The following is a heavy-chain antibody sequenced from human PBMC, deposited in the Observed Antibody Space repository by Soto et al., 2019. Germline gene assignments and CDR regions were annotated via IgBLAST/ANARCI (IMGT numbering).Heavy chain of an antibody. V-gene: IGHV3-11*06. D-gene: IGHD2-2*01. CDR2: ISTSTGYT. CDR3: AGRPAAANWFDP. J-gene: IGHJ5*02. CDR1: GFSFSTYY. Sequence: GGSLRLSCAASGFSFSTYYMSWIRQAPGKGLEWVSYISTSTGYTQYADSVKGRFTISRDNAKNSLYLQMNSLRAEDTAVYYCAGRPAAANWFDPWGQGTLVTVSS.